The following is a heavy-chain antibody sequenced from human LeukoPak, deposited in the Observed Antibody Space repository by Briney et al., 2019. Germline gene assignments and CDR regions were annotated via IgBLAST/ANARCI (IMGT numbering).Heavy chain of an antibody. CDR1: GDSLTNSPYY. J-gene: IGHJ1*01. V-gene: IGHV4-61*02. CDR3: ARGFSSAWYAEFFQH. D-gene: IGHD6-19*01. CDR2: IYSSGST. Sequence: SQTLSLTCTVSGDSLTNSPYYWSWFRQPAGKGLEWIGRIYSSGSTNYNPSLMSRVTISIDASKSQFSLKLTSVTAADTAVYYCARGFSSAWYAEFFQHWGQGTLVAVSS.